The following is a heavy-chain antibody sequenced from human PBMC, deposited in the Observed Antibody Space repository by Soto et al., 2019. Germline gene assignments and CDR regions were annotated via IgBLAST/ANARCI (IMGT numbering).Heavy chain of an antibody. J-gene: IGHJ4*02. CDR1: GYTFTGYY. CDR3: ARSIVVVTALDY. V-gene: IGHV1-2*02. D-gene: IGHD2-21*02. CDR2: INPNSGGT. Sequence: GASVKVSCNASGYTFTGYYMHWVRQAPGQGLEWMGWINPNSGGTNYSQKFQGRVTITRDTSASTAYMELSSLRSEDTAVYYCARSIVVVTALDYWGQGTLVTVSS.